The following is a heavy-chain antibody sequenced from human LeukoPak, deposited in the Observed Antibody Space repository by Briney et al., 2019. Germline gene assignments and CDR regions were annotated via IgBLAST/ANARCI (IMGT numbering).Heavy chain of an antibody. J-gene: IGHJ3*02. CDR2: IHYTGST. V-gene: IGHV4-59*01. CDR3: ARVLLSGSAFDI. D-gene: IGHD3-10*01. Sequence: SETLSLTCTVSGGAISNYYWSWIRQPPGKGLEWIGYIHYTGSTKYNPSLKSRVTMSVDTSKNQFSLKLTSVTAADTAVYYCARVLLSGSAFDIWGQGTMVTGSS. CDR1: GGAISNYY.